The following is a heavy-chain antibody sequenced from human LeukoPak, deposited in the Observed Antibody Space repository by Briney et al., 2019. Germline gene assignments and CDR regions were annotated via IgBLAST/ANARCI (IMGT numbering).Heavy chain of an antibody. CDR1: GFTFSSYG. J-gene: IGHJ4*02. CDR3: SGSSSWYPSYFDY. Sequence: PGRSLRLSCAASGFTFSSYGMHWVRQAPGKGLEWVAVIWYDGSNKYYADSVKGRFTISRDNSKNTLYLQMNSLRAEDTAVYYCSGSSSWYPSYFDYWGQGTLVTVSS. V-gene: IGHV3-33*01. D-gene: IGHD6-13*01. CDR2: IWYDGSNK.